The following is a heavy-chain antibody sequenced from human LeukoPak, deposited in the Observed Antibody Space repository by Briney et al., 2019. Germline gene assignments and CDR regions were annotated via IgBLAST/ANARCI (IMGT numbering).Heavy chain of an antibody. CDR3: ARRYCSSTSCYIVGFRYYYYGMDV. CDR2: ISYDGSNR. V-gene: IGHV3-30*04. D-gene: IGHD2-2*02. Sequence: GGSLRLSCAASGFTFSSYAMHWVRPAPGKGLEWVAVISYDGSNRYYADSVKGRFTISRDNSKNTLYLQMNSLRAEDTAVYYCARRYCSSTSCYIVGFRYYYYGMDVWGQGTTVTVSS. CDR1: GFTFSSYA. J-gene: IGHJ6*02.